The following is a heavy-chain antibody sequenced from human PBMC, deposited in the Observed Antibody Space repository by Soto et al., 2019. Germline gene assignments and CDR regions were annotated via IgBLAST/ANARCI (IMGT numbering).Heavy chain of an antibody. D-gene: IGHD2-15*01. V-gene: IGHV3-66*01. Sequence: EVQLVESGGGLVQPGGSLRLSCAASGFTVSTKYMSWVRQAPGKGLEWVSLIQSGGSTYYAGSVEGRFTISRDNSENIVFLQMNSLRVEDTAMYYCTRDDVYCDGGGCYVVPMGVWGKGTTVTVSA. CDR2: IQSGGST. CDR3: TRDDVYCDGGGCYVVPMGV. CDR1: GFTVSTKY. J-gene: IGHJ6*04.